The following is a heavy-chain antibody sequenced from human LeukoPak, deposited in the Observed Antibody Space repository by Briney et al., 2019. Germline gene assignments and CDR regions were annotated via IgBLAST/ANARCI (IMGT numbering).Heavy chain of an antibody. CDR3: ARENYDLWSGHAPPRY. CDR1: GFTVSSNY. J-gene: IGHJ4*02. Sequence: GGSLRLSCAASGFTVSSNYMSWVRQAPGKGLEWVSVIYSGGSTYYADSVKGRFTISRDNSKNTLYLQMNSLRAEDTAVYYCARENYDLWSGHAPPRYWGQGTLVTVSS. D-gene: IGHD3-3*01. CDR2: IYSGGST. V-gene: IGHV3-66*02.